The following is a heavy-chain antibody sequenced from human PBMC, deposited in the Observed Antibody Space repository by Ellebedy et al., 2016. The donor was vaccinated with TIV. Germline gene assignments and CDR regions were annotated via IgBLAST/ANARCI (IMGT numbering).Heavy chain of an antibody. CDR3: ARGGIDYVWGSYRYGQYFDY. J-gene: IGHJ4*02. Sequence: SETLSLTXAVSGGSISSGGYSWSWIRQPPGKGLEWIGYIYHSGSTYYNPSLKSRVTISVDRSKNQFSLKLSSVTAADTAVYYCARGGIDYVWGSYRYGQYFDYWGQGTLVTVSS. CDR2: IYHSGST. CDR1: GGSISSGGYS. V-gene: IGHV4-30-2*01. D-gene: IGHD3-16*02.